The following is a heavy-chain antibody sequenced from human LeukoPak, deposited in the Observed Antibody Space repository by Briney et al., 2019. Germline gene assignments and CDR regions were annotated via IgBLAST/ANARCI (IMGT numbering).Heavy chain of an antibody. Sequence: PGGSLRLSCAASGFTFDDYAMHWVRQAPGKGLEWVSLISGDGGSTYYADSVKGRFTISRDNAKNSLYLQMNSLRAEDTAVYYCASFRSAYSSGWVDYWGQGTLVTVSS. D-gene: IGHD6-19*01. J-gene: IGHJ4*02. CDR1: GFTFDDYA. CDR2: ISGDGGST. CDR3: ASFRSAYSSGWVDY. V-gene: IGHV3-43*02.